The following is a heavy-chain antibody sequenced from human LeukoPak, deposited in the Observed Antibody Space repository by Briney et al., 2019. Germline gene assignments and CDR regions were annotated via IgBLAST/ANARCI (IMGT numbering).Heavy chain of an antibody. CDR2: IYYSGST. D-gene: IGHD4-23*01. V-gene: IGHV4-59*01. CDR3: ARRGDYGGNLDY. CDR1: GGSISSYY. J-gene: IGHJ4*02. Sequence: SETLSLTCTVSGGSISSYYWSWIRQPPGKGLEWIGYIYYSGSTNYNPPLKSRVTISVDTSKNQFSLKLSSVTAADTAVYYCARRGDYGGNLDYWGQGTLVTVSS.